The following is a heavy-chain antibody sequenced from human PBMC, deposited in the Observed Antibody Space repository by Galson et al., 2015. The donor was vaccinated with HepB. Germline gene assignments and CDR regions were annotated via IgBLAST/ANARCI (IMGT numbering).Heavy chain of an antibody. CDR2: ISSSSSTI. V-gene: IGHV3-48*01. CDR1: GFTFSSYS. CDR3: ARGTLRGY. Sequence: SLRLSCAASGFTFSSYSMNWVRQAPGKGLEWVSYISSSSSTIYYADSVKGRFTISRDNAKNSLYLQMNSLRAEDTAVYYCARGTLRGYWGQGTLVTVSS. J-gene: IGHJ4*02.